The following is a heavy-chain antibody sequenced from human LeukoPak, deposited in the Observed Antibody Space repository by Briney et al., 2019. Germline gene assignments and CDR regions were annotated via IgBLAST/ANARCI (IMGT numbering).Heavy chain of an antibody. V-gene: IGHV3-23*01. J-gene: IGHJ4*02. Sequence: GASLRLSCAASGFTFSKYAMTWVRQAPGKGLEWVSVISGSGENTDYADSVKGRFTISRDNSKNTLSLQMNSLRAEDTAIYYCAKRVENWGPVDYWGQGTLVTVSS. CDR1: GFTFSKYA. D-gene: IGHD3-16*01. CDR2: ISGSGENT. CDR3: AKRVENWGPVDY.